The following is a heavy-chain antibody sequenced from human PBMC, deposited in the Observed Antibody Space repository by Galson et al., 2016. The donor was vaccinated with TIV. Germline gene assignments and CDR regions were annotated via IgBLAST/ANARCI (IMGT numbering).Heavy chain of an antibody. CDR2: INPARGAT. D-gene: IGHD2-2*01. CDR3: ARSPWGPPRGHCRWTNCYPALYLDL. Sequence: SVKVSCKASGFTFSHYYIHWIRQAPGQGLEWVGWINPARGATNLAQALQGRVTMTRDTSTTTTYMELSSLAPDDTAVYYCARSPWGPPRGHCRWTNCYPALYLDLWGRGSLVRVSS. J-gene: IGHJ2*01. CDR1: GFTFSHYY. V-gene: IGHV1-2*02.